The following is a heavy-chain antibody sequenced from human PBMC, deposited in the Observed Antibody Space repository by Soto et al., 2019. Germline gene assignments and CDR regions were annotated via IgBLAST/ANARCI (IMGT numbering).Heavy chain of an antibody. CDR2: ISTRGTDT. CDR3: AKDNVGPGTFDI. CDR1: RFTFNIYA. J-gene: IGHJ3*02. V-gene: IGHV3-23*01. Sequence: GGSLRLSCAAPRFTFNIYAMSWVRQAPGKGLEWVAAISTRGTDTYYSDSAKGRFTISRDNSKNMLHLQMNSLRAEDTAVYYCAKDNVGPGTFDIWGQGTMVTVS. D-gene: IGHD1-26*01.